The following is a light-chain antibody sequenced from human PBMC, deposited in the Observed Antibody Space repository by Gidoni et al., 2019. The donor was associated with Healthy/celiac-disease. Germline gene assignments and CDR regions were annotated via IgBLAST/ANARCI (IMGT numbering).Light chain of an antibody. J-gene: IGLJ2*01. CDR3: NSRDSSGNHVV. CDR1: SLRSYY. CDR2: GKN. V-gene: IGLV3-19*01. Sequence: SSELTQDPAVSVALGQTVRITCQGDSLRSYYASWYQQKPGPAPVLVIYGKNNRPSGIPDRFSGSSSANTASLTITGAQAEDEADYYCNSRDSSGNHVVFGGGTKLTVL.